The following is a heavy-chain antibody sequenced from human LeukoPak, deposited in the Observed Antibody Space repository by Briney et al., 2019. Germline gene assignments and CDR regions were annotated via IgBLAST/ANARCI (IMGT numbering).Heavy chain of an antibody. CDR1: RYTFTSYG. J-gene: IGHJ4*02. D-gene: IGHD3-22*01. V-gene: IGHV1-18*01. CDR3: ARIPETYYYDSSYYFDY. CDR2: ISAYNGNT. Sequence: VASVKVSCKPSRYTFTSYGIRWVRQAPGQGLECMGCISAYNGNTNYAQKLQGRVTMTTDTSTSTAYMELRSLRSDDTAVYYCARIPETYYYDSSYYFDYWGQGTLVTVSS.